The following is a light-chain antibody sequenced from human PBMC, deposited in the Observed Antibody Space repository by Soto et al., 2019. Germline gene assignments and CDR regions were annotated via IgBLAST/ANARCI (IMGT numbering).Light chain of an antibody. V-gene: IGKV3-15*01. CDR3: QHYNNWPPWT. CDR1: QSVSNN. J-gene: IGKJ1*01. Sequence: DIVMRQSPETLSVCPGERATLSCRASQSVSNNLAWYQHKPGQAPSLLIFGASTRATGIPARFSGSGSGTEFTLTISSLQSEDFAVYYCQHYNNWPPWTFGQGTKVDIK. CDR2: GAS.